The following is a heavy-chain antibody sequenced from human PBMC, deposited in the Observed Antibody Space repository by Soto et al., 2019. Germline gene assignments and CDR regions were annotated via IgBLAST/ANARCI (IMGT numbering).Heavy chain of an antibody. J-gene: IGHJ5*02. CDR2: IYYSGST. V-gene: IGHV4-59*08. CDR1: GGPISSYY. CDR3: ARLGAHYQSLDP. Sequence: SETLSLTCTVSGGPISSYYWSWIRQPPGRGLEWIGYIYYSGSTNYNPSLKSRVTLSLETSKSQFSLRLASVTASDTAVYYCARLGAHYQSLDPWGQGTLVT. D-gene: IGHD2-2*01.